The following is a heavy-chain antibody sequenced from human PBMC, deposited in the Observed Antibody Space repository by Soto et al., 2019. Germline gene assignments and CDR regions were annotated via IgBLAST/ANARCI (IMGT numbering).Heavy chain of an antibody. CDR2: FDPEDGET. CDR3: ATEYYYGSGSVY. CDR1: GYTLTELS. D-gene: IGHD3-10*01. J-gene: IGHJ4*02. Sequence: ASVRVSCKVSGYTLTELSMHWVRQAPGKGLEWMGGFDPEDGETIYAQKFQGRVTMTEDTSTDTAYMELSSLRSEDTAVYYCATEYYYGSGSVYWGQGTLVTVSS. V-gene: IGHV1-24*01.